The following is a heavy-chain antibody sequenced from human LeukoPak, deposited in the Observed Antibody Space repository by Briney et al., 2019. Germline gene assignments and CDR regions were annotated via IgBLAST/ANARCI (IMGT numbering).Heavy chain of an antibody. CDR3: AKGRRGYSGYDPIGYFDY. D-gene: IGHD5-12*01. V-gene: IGHV3-23*01. J-gene: IGHJ4*02. CDR1: GFTFSNYA. Sequence: GGSLRLSCAASGFTFSNYAMSWVRQAPGKGLEWVSAISGSGGSTYYADSVKGRFTISRDNSKNTLYLQMNSLRAEDTAVYYCAKGRRGYSGYDPIGYFDYWGQGTLVTVSS. CDR2: ISGSGGST.